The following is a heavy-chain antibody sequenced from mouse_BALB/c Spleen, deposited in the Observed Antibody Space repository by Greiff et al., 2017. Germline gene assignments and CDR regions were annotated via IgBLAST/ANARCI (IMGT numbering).Heavy chain of an antibody. Sequence: EVQLVESGGGLVQPGGSRKLSCAASGFTFSSFGMHWVRQAPEKGLEWVAYISSGSSTIYYADTVKGRFTISRDNPKNTLFLQMTSLRSEDTAMYYCARRLYGSRDYYAMDYWGQGTSVTVSS. CDR3: ARRLYGSRDYYAMDY. V-gene: IGHV5-17*02. J-gene: IGHJ4*01. D-gene: IGHD1-1*01. CDR2: ISSGSSTI. CDR1: GFTFSSFG.